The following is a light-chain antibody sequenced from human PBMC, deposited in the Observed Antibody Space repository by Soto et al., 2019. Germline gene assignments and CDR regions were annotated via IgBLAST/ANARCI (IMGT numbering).Light chain of an antibody. CDR1: QAIRNN. Sequence: AIQMTQSPSSLSASLGDRVTITCRASQAIRNNLGWYQQKPGKAPKLLIFAASSLQTGVPSRFSGSGSGTDFTLTIRSLPTDDFAHYYCQQYNSYSPTFGQGTKVDIK. J-gene: IGKJ1*01. CDR3: QQYNSYSPT. V-gene: IGKV1-6*01. CDR2: AAS.